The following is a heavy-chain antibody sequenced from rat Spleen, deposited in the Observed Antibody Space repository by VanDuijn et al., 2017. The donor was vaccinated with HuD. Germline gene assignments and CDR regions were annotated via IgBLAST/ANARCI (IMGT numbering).Heavy chain of an antibody. CDR1: KFTFTKYY. CDR3: TTVERTYWYFDF. CDR2: ISYDGSST. J-gene: IGHJ1*01. V-gene: IGHV5-7*01. Sequence: EVQLVESGGGLVQPGRSMKLSCAASKFTFTKYYMAWVRQAPKKGLEWVATISYDGSSTYYRDSVKGRFTISRDNAKSTLYLQMDSLRSEDTATYYCTTVERTYWYFDFWGPGTMVTVSS.